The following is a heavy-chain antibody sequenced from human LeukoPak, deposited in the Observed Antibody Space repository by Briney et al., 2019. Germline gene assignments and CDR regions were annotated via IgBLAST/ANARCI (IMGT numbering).Heavy chain of an antibody. CDR3: AKGLGTGSVLARPLHY. Sequence: GGSLRLSCAASGFPFSTYNMHWVRQAPDKGLQWVAVISSDGYRTDYPDSVRGRFTISRDNFKNTVDLQMISVTAEDTAMYFCAKGLGTGSVLARPLHYWGQGTLVTVSS. CDR2: ISSDGYRT. V-gene: IGHV3-30*18. D-gene: IGHD3-10*01. CDR1: GFPFSTYN. J-gene: IGHJ4*02.